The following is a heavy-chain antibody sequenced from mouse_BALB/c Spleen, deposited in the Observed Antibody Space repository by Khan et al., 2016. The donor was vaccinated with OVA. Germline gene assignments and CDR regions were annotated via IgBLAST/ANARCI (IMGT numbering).Heavy chain of an antibody. CDR2: INTYTGEP. CDR1: GHTFTKYG. J-gene: IGHJ4*01. CDR3: ARPPYFSYVLDN. V-gene: IGHV9-3-1*01. Sequence: QIQLVQSGPELKKPGETVKISCKASGHTFTKYGMNWVKQAPGKGLKWMGWINTYTGEPTYADDFNGRFAFSLETSASTAYLQINILKNEDTATYFCARPPYFSYVLDNWGQGTSVTVSS. D-gene: IGHD2-10*01.